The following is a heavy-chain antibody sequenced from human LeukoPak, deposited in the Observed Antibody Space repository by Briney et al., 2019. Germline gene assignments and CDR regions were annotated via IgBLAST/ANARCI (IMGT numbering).Heavy chain of an antibody. CDR3: ARTLSYQLLFDAFDI. V-gene: IGHV3-33*01. CDR2: IWYDGSDK. D-gene: IGHD2-2*01. Sequence: GTSLRLSCAASGXTFSNYGVHWVRQAPGKGLEWVAVIWYDGSDKYYADSVKGRFTISRDNSKTTLYLQINYLRAEDTAVYYCARTLSYQLLFDAFDIWGQGTMVTVSS. CDR1: GXTFSNYG. J-gene: IGHJ3*02.